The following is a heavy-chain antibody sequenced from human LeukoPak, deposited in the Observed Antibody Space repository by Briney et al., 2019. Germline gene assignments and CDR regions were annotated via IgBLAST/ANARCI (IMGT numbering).Heavy chain of an antibody. Sequence: PGGSLRLSCAASGFTFSSYWMSWVRQAPGKGLEWVANIRQDGSEKYYVDSVKGRFTISRDNAKNSLYLQMNSLRAEDTAVYYCARGHYDFWSGYYDPFGQGTLVTVSS. V-gene: IGHV3-7*01. J-gene: IGHJ5*02. D-gene: IGHD3-3*01. CDR2: IRQDGSEK. CDR3: ARGHYDFWSGYYDP. CDR1: GFTFSSYW.